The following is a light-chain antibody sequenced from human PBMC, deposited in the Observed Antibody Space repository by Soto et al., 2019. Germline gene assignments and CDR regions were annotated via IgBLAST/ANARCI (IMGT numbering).Light chain of an antibody. CDR1: SSDVGAYNL. CDR3: ASLTTTNFV. Sequence: QSVLTQPASVSGSPGQSITISCTGTSSDVGAYNLVSWYQRHPDKAPKLMISEVSNRPSGVSDRFSGSKSGNTASLTISGLQAEDEADYYCASLTTTNFVFGTGTKVTVL. J-gene: IGLJ1*01. V-gene: IGLV2-14*01. CDR2: EVS.